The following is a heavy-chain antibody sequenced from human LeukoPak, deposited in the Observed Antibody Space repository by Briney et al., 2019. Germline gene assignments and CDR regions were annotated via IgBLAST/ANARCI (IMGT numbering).Heavy chain of an antibody. J-gene: IGHJ4*02. CDR2: ISYSGST. CDR1: GDSVSSYY. V-gene: IGHV4-59*02. Sequence: SETLSLTYTVSGDSVSSYYRSWLRQPPEKGLEWIGYISYSGSTNYNPPLRGRVTISVDTSKNQFSLKLSSVTAADTAVYYCASRSSIWSGYQDTLYYFDTWGQGTLVTVSS. CDR3: ASRSSIWSGYQDTLYYFDT. D-gene: IGHD3-3*01.